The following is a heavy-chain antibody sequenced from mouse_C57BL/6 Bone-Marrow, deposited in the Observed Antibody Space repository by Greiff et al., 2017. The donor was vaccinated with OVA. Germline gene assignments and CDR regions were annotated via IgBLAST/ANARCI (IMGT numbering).Heavy chain of an antibody. V-gene: IGHV5-6*01. Sequence: EVKLVESGGDLVKPGGSPKLSCAASGFTFSSYGMSWVRQTPDKRLEWVATISSGGSYTYYPDSVKGRFTISRDNAKNTLYLQMSSLKSEDTAMYYCARQDSNYDYWGQGTTLTVSS. D-gene: IGHD2-5*01. J-gene: IGHJ2*01. CDR3: ARQDSNYDY. CDR1: GFTFSSYG. CDR2: ISSGGSYT.